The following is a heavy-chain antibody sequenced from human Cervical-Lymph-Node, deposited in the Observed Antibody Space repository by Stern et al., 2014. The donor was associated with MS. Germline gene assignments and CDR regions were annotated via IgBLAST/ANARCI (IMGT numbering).Heavy chain of an antibody. J-gene: IGHJ2*01. D-gene: IGHD4-23*01. V-gene: IGHV1-69*18. CDR1: GGTFSDYA. CDR3: ARGGNPDWYFDL. Sequence: QVQLVQSGAEVKKPGSSVKVSCKASGGTFSDYAISWIRQAAGQGLEWEGRIIPFSCTTNYAHKFQGRVTLTSDAATSTAHMELSSLSSHDTAIYYCARGGNPDWYFDLWGRGTLITVSS. CDR2: IIPFSCTT.